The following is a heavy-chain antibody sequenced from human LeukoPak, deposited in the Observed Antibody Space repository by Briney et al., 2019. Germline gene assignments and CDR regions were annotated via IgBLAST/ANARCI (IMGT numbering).Heavy chain of an antibody. J-gene: IGHJ4*02. V-gene: IGHV3-30-3*01. Sequence: GGSLRLSCAASGFTFSSYAMHWVRQAPGKGLEWVAVISYDGSNKYYADSVKGRFTISRGNSKNTLYLQMNSLRAEDTAVYYCARASYSSSWNYFDYWGRGTLVTVSS. CDR2: ISYDGSNK. CDR1: GFTFSSYA. CDR3: ARASYSSSWNYFDY. D-gene: IGHD6-13*01.